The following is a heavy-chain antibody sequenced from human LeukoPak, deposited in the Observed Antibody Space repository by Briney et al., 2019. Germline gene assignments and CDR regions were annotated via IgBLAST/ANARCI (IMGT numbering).Heavy chain of an antibody. CDR1: GFTFSSYG. Sequence: GGSLRLSCAASGFTFSSYGMHWVRQAPGKGLEWVAGISSDGTYKFYADSVRGRFTISRDNSKNTLYLQMDSLRAEDTALYYCAKEIGDYSGFDFWGQGTLVTVSS. V-gene: IGHV3-30*18. J-gene: IGHJ4*02. D-gene: IGHD4-17*01. CDR2: ISSDGTYK. CDR3: AKEIGDYSGFDF.